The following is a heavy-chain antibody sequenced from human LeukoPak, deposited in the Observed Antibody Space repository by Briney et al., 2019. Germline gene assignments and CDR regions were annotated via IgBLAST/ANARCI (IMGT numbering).Heavy chain of an antibody. J-gene: IGHJ4*02. CDR3: ARIDFDWTISHDY. CDR2: TSSSGSTI. Sequence: GGSLRLSCAASGFTFSTYEMNWVRQAPGKGLEWVSYTSSSGSTIYYADSVKGRFTSSRDNARNSLYLQMNSLRAKDTAVYYSARIDFDWTISHDYWGQGTLVTVS. CDR1: GFTFSTYE. D-gene: IGHD3-9*01. V-gene: IGHV3-48*03.